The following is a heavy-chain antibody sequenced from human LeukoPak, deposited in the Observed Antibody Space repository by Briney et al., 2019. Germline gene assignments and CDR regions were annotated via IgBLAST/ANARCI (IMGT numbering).Heavy chain of an antibody. V-gene: IGHV3-23*01. D-gene: IGHD5-18*01. J-gene: IGHJ4*02. Sequence: GGSLRLSCAASGFTFSSYAMSWVRQAPGKGLEWVSAISGSGGSTYYADSVKGRFTISRDNSKNTLYLQMNSLRAEDTAVYYCAKVRALGYSYGYYFDYWGQGTLVTVSS. CDR2: ISGSGGST. CDR3: AKVRALGYSYGYYFDY. CDR1: GFTFSSYA.